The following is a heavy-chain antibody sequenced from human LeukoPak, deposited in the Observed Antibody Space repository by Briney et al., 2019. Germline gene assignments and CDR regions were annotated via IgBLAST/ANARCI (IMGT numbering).Heavy chain of an antibody. CDR1: GYPFTDYY. CDR3: ARENYYYEN. Sequence: GASVKVSCKASGYPFTDYYMQWVRHAPGQGLEWMGWINPNTGRRNYAQKFQGRVTMTRDTSINTAYMELSSLRSDDTAVYYCARENYYYENWGQGTLVTVSS. J-gene: IGHJ4*02. CDR2: INPNTGRR. V-gene: IGHV1-2*02. D-gene: IGHD3-22*01.